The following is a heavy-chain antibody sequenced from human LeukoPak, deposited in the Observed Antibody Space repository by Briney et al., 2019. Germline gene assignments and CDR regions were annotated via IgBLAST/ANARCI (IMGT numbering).Heavy chain of an antibody. V-gene: IGHV1-69*13. CDR3: ARDQGGVRFLEWLSLTSYYYYGMDV. D-gene: IGHD3-3*01. CDR2: IIPIFGTA. J-gene: IGHJ6*02. Sequence: SVKVSCKASGGTFSSYAISWVRQAPGQGLEWMGGIIPIFGTANYAQKFQGRVTITADESTSTAYMELSSLRSEDTAVYYCARDQGGVRFLEWLSLTSYYYYGMDVWGQGATVTVSS. CDR1: GGTFSSYA.